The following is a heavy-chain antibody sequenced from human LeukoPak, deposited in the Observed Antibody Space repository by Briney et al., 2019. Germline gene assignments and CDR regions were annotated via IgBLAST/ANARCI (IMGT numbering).Heavy chain of an antibody. CDR1: GFTFSSYA. Sequence: GGSLRLSCAASGFTFSSYAMSWVRQAPGKGLEWVSAISGSGGSTYYADSVKGRFTISRDNSKNTLYLQMNSLRAEDTAVYYCTTVNYYDSSGSFDYWGQGTLVTVSS. D-gene: IGHD3-22*01. CDR3: TTVNYYDSSGSFDY. J-gene: IGHJ4*02. V-gene: IGHV3-23*01. CDR2: ISGSGGST.